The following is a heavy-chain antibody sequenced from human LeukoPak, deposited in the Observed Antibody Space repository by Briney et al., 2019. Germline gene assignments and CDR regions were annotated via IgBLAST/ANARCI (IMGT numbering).Heavy chain of an antibody. CDR2: IRYDGSNK. Sequence: GGSLRLSCAASGFTFSSYGMHWVRQAPGKGLEWVAFIRYDGSNKYYPDSVKGRFTSSRENSKKTLYLQMTSLSAEDTAVYYCATESDTAMVTIDYWGQGTRVTVSS. J-gene: IGHJ4*02. D-gene: IGHD5-18*01. V-gene: IGHV3-30*02. CDR1: GFTFSSYG. CDR3: ATESDTAMVTIDY.